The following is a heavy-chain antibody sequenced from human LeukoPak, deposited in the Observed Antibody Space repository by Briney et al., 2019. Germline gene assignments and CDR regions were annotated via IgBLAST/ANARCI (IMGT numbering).Heavy chain of an antibody. J-gene: IGHJ6*03. D-gene: IGHD2-15*01. CDR3: ARASGGYYYYYMDV. Sequence: GASVKVSCKASGYTFTCYYMHWVRQAPGQGLEWMGWINPNSGGTNYAQKFQGRVTMTRDTSISTAYMELSRLRSDDTAVYYCARASGGYYYYYMDVWGKGTTVTVSS. CDR1: GYTFTCYY. V-gene: IGHV1-2*02. CDR2: INPNSGGT.